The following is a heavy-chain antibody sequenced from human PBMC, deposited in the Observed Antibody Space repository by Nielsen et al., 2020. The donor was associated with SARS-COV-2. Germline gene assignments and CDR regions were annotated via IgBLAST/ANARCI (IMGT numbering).Heavy chain of an antibody. CDR1: GFTFNNYA. J-gene: IGHJ4*02. CDR2: LTGSGRTT. V-gene: IGHV3-23*01. Sequence: GESLKISCAASGFTFNNYAMSWVRQAPGKGLEWVSALTGSGRTTYYADSVKGRFTISRDNSKNTLYLQMNSLRAEDTAVYYCAKDRAGATYARFDLWGQGTLVTVSS. D-gene: IGHD4/OR15-4a*01. CDR3: AKDRAGATYARFDL.